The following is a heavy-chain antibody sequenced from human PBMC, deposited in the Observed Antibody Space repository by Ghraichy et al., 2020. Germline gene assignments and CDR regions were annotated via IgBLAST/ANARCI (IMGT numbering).Heavy chain of an antibody. J-gene: IGHJ4*02. D-gene: IGHD5-18*01. CDR2: IYYSGST. V-gene: IGHV4-39*01. CDR3: ARHLDWVDTAMGVDY. Sequence: SETLSLTCTVSGGSISSSSYYWGWIRQPPGKGLEWIGSIYYSGSTYYNPSLKSRVTISVDTSKNQFSLKLSSVTAADTAVYYCARHLDWVDTAMGVDYWGQGTLVTVSS. CDR1: GGSISSSSYY.